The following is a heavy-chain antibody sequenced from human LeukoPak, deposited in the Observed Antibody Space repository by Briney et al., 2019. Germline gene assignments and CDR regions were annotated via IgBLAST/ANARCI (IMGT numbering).Heavy chain of an antibody. CDR3: ARHGSGRYYPAEGRVDY. Sequence: GASVKVSCKAFGYGFTSYYIHWVRQAPGQGLEWMGIINPSVGGTTYARKFQGRVTMTRDTSTSTVYMGLSSLRSEDTAVYYCARHGSGRYYPAEGRVDYWGQGTLVTVSS. J-gene: IGHJ4*02. CDR1: GYGFTSYY. D-gene: IGHD3-10*01. V-gene: IGHV1-46*03. CDR2: INPSVGGT.